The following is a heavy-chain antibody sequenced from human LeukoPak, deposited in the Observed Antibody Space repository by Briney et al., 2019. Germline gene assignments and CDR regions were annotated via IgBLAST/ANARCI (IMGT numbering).Heavy chain of an antibody. CDR2: IKSKGDSGTT. CDR3: GRGGSYRAFDI. Sequence: GGSLRLSCAASGFTFNDAWMSWVRQAPGKGLEWVGRIKSKGDSGTTDYAAPVKGRFSISRDDSENMLYLQMSSLKTEDTAVYYCGRGGSYRAFDIWGQGTMVTVSS. D-gene: IGHD5-24*01. CDR1: GFTFNDAW. J-gene: IGHJ3*02. V-gene: IGHV3-15*01.